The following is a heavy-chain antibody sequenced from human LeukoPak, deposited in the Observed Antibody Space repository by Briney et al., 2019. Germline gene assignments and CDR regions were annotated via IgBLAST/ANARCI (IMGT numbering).Heavy chain of an antibody. CDR2: ISSSSSYI. J-gene: IGHJ5*02. CDR1: GFTFSSYG. D-gene: IGHD3-16*02. CDR3: ARPLSEGFDP. Sequence: GGSLRLSCAASGFTFSSYGMHWVRQAPGKGLEWVSSISSSSSYIYYADSVKGRFTISRDNAKNSLYLQMNSLRAEDTAVYYCARPLSEGFDPWGQGTLVTVSS. V-gene: IGHV3-21*01.